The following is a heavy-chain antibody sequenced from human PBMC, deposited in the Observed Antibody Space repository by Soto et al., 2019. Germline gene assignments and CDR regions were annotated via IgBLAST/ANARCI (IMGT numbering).Heavy chain of an antibody. CDR1: GGTFSSYA. J-gene: IGHJ4*02. Sequence: SVKVSCKASGGTFSSYAISWVRQAPGQGLEWMGGIIPIFGTANYAQKFQGRVTITADESTSTAYMELSSLRSEDTAVYYCARDRLYDSSGYYYLSVFDWGQGTLVTVSS. D-gene: IGHD3-22*01. CDR2: IIPIFGTA. CDR3: ARDRLYDSSGYYYLSVFD. V-gene: IGHV1-69*13.